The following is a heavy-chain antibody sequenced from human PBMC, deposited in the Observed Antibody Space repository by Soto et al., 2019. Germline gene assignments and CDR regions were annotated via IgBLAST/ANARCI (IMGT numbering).Heavy chain of an antibody. CDR3: ASPSSDGLYAFDI. CDR1: GGSISSGDYY. J-gene: IGHJ3*02. D-gene: IGHD3-16*01. CDR2: IYYSGST. V-gene: IGHV4-30-4*01. Sequence: PSETLSLTCTVSGGSISSGDYYFICIRQPPGKGLEWIGYIYYSGSTYYNPSLKSRVTISVDTSKNQFSLKLSSVTAADTAVYYCASPSSDGLYAFDIWGQGTMVTVSS.